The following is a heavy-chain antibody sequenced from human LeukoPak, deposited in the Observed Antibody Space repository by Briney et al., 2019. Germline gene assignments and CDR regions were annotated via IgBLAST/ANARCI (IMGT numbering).Heavy chain of an antibody. D-gene: IGHD1-26*01. J-gene: IGHJ4*02. V-gene: IGHV3-21*01. Sequence: PGGSLRLSCAASGFTFSSYSMNWVRQAPGKALEWVSSISSSSSYIYYADSVKGRFTISRDNAKNSLYLQMNSLRAEDTAVYYCARDGLGGGATPAYWGQGTLVTVSS. CDR2: ISSSSSYI. CDR1: GFTFSSYS. CDR3: ARDGLGGGATPAY.